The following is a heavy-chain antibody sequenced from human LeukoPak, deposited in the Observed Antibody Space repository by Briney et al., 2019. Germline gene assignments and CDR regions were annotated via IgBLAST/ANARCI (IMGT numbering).Heavy chain of an antibody. CDR3: ARDPSKGIVVVPAPFDP. CDR2: ISSSSSYI. D-gene: IGHD2-2*01. Sequence: GSLQLSCAASGFPFSRYSMNWVRPAPGKGLEWVSSISSSSSYIYYADSVKGRFTISRDNAKNSLYLQMNSLRAEDTAVYYCARDPSKGIVVVPAPFDPWGQGALVTVSS. V-gene: IGHV3-21*01. J-gene: IGHJ5*02. CDR1: GFPFSRYS.